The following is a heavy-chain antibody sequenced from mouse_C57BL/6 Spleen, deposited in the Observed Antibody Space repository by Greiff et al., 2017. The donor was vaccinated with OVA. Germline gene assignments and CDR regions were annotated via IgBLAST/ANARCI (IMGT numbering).Heavy chain of an antibody. V-gene: IGHV1-9*01. CDR2: ILPGSGST. D-gene: IGHD1-1*01. J-gene: IGHJ1*03. CDR1: GYTFTGYW. Sequence: VQLQQSGAELMKPGASVKLSCKATGYTFTGYWIEWVKQRPGHGLEWIGEILPGSGSTNYNEKFKGRATFTADKSTNTVYMKLSSLTTEDSTIYYCARDYGCSSGYFDVWGTGTTVTVSS. CDR3: ARDYGCSSGYFDV.